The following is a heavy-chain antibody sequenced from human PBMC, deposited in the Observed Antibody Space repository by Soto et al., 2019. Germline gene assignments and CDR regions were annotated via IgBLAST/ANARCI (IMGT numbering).Heavy chain of an antibody. D-gene: IGHD3-16*02. CDR1: GFTFSSYA. CDR3: AKAVMITFGGVIASGYMDV. J-gene: IGHJ6*03. CDR2: ISGSGGST. V-gene: IGHV3-23*01. Sequence: PGGSLRLSCAASGFTFSSYAMSWVRQAPGKGLEWVSAISGSGGSTYYADSVKGRFTISRDNSKNTLYLQMNSLRAEDTAVYYCAKAVMITFGGVIASGYMDVWGKGTTVTVSS.